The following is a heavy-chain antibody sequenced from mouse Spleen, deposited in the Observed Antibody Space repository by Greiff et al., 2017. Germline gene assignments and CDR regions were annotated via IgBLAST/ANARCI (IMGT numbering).Heavy chain of an antibody. J-gene: IGHJ2*01. Sequence: QVQLQQPGAELVKPGASVKMSCKASGYTFTSYWITWVKQRPGQGLEWIGDIYPGSGSTNYNEKFKSKATLTVDTSSSTAYMQLSSLTSEDSAVYYCARLRITTVVRGFDYWGQGTTLTVSS. D-gene: IGHD1-1*01. CDR1: GYTFTSYW. CDR3: ARLRITTVVRGFDY. V-gene: IGHV1-55*01. CDR2: IYPGSGST.